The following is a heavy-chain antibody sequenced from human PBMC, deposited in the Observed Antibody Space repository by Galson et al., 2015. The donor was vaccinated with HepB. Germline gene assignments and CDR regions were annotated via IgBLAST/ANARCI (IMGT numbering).Heavy chain of an antibody. J-gene: IGHJ6*03. CDR1: GYTFTSYY. V-gene: IGHV1-2*06. D-gene: IGHD2-2*01. CDR3: ARGRVPAARYYYYYMDV. Sequence: SVKVSCKASGYTFTSYYMHWVRQAPGQGLEWMGRINPNSGGTNYAQKFQGRVTMTRDTSISTAYMELSRLRSDDTAVYYCARGRVPAARYYYYYMDVWGKGTTVTVSS. CDR2: INPNSGGT.